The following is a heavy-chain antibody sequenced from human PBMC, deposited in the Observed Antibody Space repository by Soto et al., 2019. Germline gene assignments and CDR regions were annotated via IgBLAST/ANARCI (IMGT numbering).Heavy chain of an antibody. Sequence: GGSLRLSCAASGFTFSSYGMHWVRQAPGKGLEWVAVISYDGSNKYYADSVKGRFTISRDNSKNTLYLQMNSLRAEDTAVYYCVCGIASYYGLGDFDAFDIWGQGTMVTVSS. V-gene: IGHV3-30*03. CDR2: ISYDGSNK. J-gene: IGHJ3*02. CDR1: GFTFSSYG. CDR3: VCGIASYYGLGDFDAFDI. D-gene: IGHD1-26*01.